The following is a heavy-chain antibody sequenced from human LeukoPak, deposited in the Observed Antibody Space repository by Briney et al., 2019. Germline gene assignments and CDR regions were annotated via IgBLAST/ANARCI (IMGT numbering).Heavy chain of an antibody. V-gene: IGHV1-69*01. D-gene: IGHD4-11*01. CDR1: GGTFSSYA. Sequence: SVKVSCKASGGTFSSYAISWVRQAPGQGLEWMGGIIPIFGTANYAQKFQGRVTITADESTSTAYMELSSLRSEDTAVYYCARTTVTTGTYYYYYMDVWGKGTTDTVSS. J-gene: IGHJ6*03. CDR3: ARTTVTTGTYYYYYMDV. CDR2: IIPIFGTA.